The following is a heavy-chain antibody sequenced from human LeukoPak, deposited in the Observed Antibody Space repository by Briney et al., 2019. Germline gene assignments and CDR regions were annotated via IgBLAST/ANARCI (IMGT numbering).Heavy chain of an antibody. V-gene: IGHV3-74*01. Sequence: GGSLRLSCAASGFTFSSYWMHWVRQAPGKGLVWVSRINSDGSSTSYADSEKGRFTISRDNAKNTLYLQMNSLRAEDTAVYYCATNPPSSSWVYWGQGTLVTVSS. CDR3: ATNPPSSSWVY. CDR2: INSDGSST. D-gene: IGHD6-13*01. J-gene: IGHJ4*02. CDR1: GFTFSSYW.